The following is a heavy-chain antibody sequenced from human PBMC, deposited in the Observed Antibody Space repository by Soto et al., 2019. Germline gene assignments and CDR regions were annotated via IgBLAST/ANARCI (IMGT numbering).Heavy chain of an antibody. CDR1: GYTFTNND. Sequence: QIQLVQSGTEVRKPGASAKVSCKTSGYTFTNNDVCWVRQTPGQGLEWMGWISPYSGKTNYARKFKDRVTMPTDTSTSTAYMELTSLTSDDTAGYYCAREGLLLLPDYWGQGTLVTVSS. J-gene: IGHJ4*02. V-gene: IGHV1-18*01. D-gene: IGHD3-22*01. CDR2: ISPYSGKT. CDR3: AREGLLLLPDY.